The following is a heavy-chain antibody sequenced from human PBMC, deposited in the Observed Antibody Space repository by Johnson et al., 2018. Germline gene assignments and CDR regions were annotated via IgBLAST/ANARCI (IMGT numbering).Heavy chain of an antibody. D-gene: IGHD6-19*01. CDR1: GFTFSSYS. CDR2: IGNTGSTI. J-gene: IGHJ1*01. V-gene: IGHV3-48*01. Sequence: EVQLLESGGGLVQPGGSLRLSCAASGFTFSSYSMNWVRQAPGKGLEWVSYIGNTGSTIHYADSLKGRFTISRDNARDSLYLQVNSLRVEDTAVYYCVRDGAVGYGSGWMRYFQHWGQGTLVTVSS. CDR3: VRDGAVGYGSGWMRYFQH.